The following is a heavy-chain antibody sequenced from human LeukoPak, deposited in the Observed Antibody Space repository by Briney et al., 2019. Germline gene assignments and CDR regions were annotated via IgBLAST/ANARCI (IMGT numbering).Heavy chain of an antibody. CDR1: GFTFDDYA. J-gene: IGHJ4*02. D-gene: IGHD6-13*01. Sequence: GGSLRLSCAASGFTFDDYAMHWVRQAPGKGLEWVSGISWNSGSIGYADSVKGRFTISRDNAKNSLYLQMNSLRAEDTALYYCAKDIIDGYSSSWYSGGQGTLVTVSS. CDR2: ISWNSGSI. CDR3: AKDIIDGYSSSWYS. V-gene: IGHV3-9*01.